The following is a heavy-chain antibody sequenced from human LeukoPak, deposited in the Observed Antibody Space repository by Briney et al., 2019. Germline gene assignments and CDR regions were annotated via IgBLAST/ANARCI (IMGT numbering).Heavy chain of an antibody. CDR2: ISGSGGST. V-gene: IGHV3-23*01. CDR3: AKEGVAAAGTTADY. J-gene: IGHJ4*02. D-gene: IGHD6-13*01. Sequence: GGSLRLSCAASGFSFSSYAMSWVRQAPGKGLEWVSAISGSGGSTYNADSVKGRFTISRDNSKNTLYLQMNSLRAEDTAVYYCAKEGVAAAGTTADYWGQGTLVTVSS. CDR1: GFSFSSYA.